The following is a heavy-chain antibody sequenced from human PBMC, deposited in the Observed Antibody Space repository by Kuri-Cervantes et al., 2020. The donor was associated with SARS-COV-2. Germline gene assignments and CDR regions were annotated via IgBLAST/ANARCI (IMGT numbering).Heavy chain of an antibody. D-gene: IGHD7-27*01. CDR2: ISAYNGNT. V-gene: IGHV1-18*01. CDR3: ARENYIGTGGRIHNWFDP. Sequence: ASVKVSCKASGYTFTSYGISWVRQAPGQGLEWMGWISAYNGNTNYAQRLQGGVTMTTDTSTSTAYMELRSLRSDDTAVYYCARENYIGTGGRIHNWFDPWGQGTLVTVSS. J-gene: IGHJ5*02. CDR1: GYTFTSYG.